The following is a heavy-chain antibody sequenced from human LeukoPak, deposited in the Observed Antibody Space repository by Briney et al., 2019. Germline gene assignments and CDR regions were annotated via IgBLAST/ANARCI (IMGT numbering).Heavy chain of an antibody. CDR3: ARAASWTGELSKIPFDY. D-gene: IGHD3-16*02. Sequence: ASVKVSCKASGYTFTSYGSIWVRQAPGQGLEWMGWISTYNDNTNSGQKLQGRVTMTKDTSTSTAYMELRSLRSDDTAVYYCARAASWTGELSKIPFDYWGQGTLVTVSS. J-gene: IGHJ4*02. CDR1: GYTFTSYG. V-gene: IGHV1-18*01. CDR2: ISTYNDNT.